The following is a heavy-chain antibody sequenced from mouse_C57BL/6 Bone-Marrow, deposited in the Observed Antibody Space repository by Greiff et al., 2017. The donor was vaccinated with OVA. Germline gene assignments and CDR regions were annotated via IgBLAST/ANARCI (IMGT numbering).Heavy chain of an antibody. CDR3: ARRDSSGYWFAY. D-gene: IGHD3-2*02. V-gene: IGHV1-69*01. Sequence: QVQLQQPGAELVMPGASVKLSCKASGYTFTSYWMHWVKQRPGQGLEWIGEIDPSDSYTNYTQKFKGKSTLTVDKSSSTAYMQLSSLTSEDAAVYYCARRDSSGYWFAYWGQGTLVTVSA. CDR1: GYTFTSYW. CDR2: IDPSDSYT. J-gene: IGHJ3*01.